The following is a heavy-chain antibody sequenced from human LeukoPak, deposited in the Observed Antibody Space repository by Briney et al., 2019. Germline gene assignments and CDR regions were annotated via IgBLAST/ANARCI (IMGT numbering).Heavy chain of an antibody. Sequence: GGSLRLSCAASGFTFSSYAMSWVRQAPGKGLEWVSAISGSGGSTYYADSVKGRFTISRDNSKNTLYLQMNSLRAEDTAVYYCAGGECSSTSCYNYFGYWGQGTLVTVSS. CDR1: GFTFSSYA. D-gene: IGHD2-2*02. CDR2: ISGSGGST. V-gene: IGHV3-23*01. J-gene: IGHJ4*02. CDR3: AGGECSSTSCYNYFGY.